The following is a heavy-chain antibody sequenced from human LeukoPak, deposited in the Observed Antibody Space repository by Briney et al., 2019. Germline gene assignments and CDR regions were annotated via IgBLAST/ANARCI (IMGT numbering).Heavy chain of an antibody. CDR2: INAGNGNT. Sequence: GASVKVSCKASGYTFTSYAMHWVRQAPGQRLEWMGWINAGNGNTKYSQKFQGRVTITRDTSASILYMELRSLRSEDTAVYYCARESTVVGATQYNWFDPWGQGTLVTVSS. J-gene: IGHJ5*02. CDR3: ARESTVVGATQYNWFDP. V-gene: IGHV1-3*01. D-gene: IGHD1-26*01. CDR1: GYTFTSYA.